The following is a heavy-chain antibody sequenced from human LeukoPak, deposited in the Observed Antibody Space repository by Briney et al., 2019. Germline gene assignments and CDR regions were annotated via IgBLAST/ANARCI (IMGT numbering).Heavy chain of an antibody. CDR1: GFTFRSYT. CDR2: IKEDGSRK. D-gene: IGHD2-21*02. J-gene: IGHJ4*02. V-gene: IGHV3-7*01. Sequence: PGGSLRPPFAAPGFTFRSYTRNWVPQAPGKGLGGVANIKEDGSRKYYVDSVKGRFTISRDNAKNSLYLQMNSLRAEDTAVYYCARDGVTSSVDYWGQGTLVTVSS. CDR3: ARDGVTSSVDY.